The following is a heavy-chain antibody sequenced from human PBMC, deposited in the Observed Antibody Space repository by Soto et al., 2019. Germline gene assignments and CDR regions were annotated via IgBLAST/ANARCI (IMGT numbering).Heavy chain of an antibody. CDR2: IDPSGGDT. J-gene: IGHJ4*02. D-gene: IGHD2-15*01. V-gene: IGHV1-46*02. Sequence: QVQLVQSGAEVRKPGASVKVSCKASGYTFNRHYIQWVRQAPGQGLEWMGMIDPSGGDTNYAKKFKGRVSLTSDTSPSTVYMELSSLRSEDTSVYYCAKRRVVGLTRSSFDYWGPGTLVIVSS. CDR1: GYTFNRHY. CDR3: AKRRVVGLTRSSFDY.